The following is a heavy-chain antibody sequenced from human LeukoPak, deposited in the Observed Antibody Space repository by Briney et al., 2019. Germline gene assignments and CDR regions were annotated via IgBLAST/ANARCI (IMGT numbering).Heavy chain of an antibody. CDR2: IWYDGSNK. J-gene: IGHJ6*02. V-gene: IGHV3-33*01. CDR3: ARDPFMYCSSTSCSTHYYYYGMDV. Sequence: QSGGSLRLSCAASGFTFSSYGMHWVRQAPGKGLEWVAVIWYDGSNKYYADSVKGRFTISRDNSKNTLYLQMNSLRAEDTAVYYCARDPFMYCSSTSCSTHYYYYGMDVWGQGTTVTVSS. D-gene: IGHD2-2*01. CDR1: GFTFSSYG.